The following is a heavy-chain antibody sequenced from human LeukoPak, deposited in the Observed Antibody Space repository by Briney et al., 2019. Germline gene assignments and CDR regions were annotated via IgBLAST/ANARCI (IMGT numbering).Heavy chain of an antibody. D-gene: IGHD2-2*01. Sequence: GGSLRLSCAASGFTFSSYAMHWVRQAPGKGLEWVAVISYDGSNKYYADSVKGRFTISRDNSKNTLYLQMNSLRAEDTAVYYCARGRGYCSSTGCHDHFDYWGQGTLVTVSS. CDR3: ARGRGYCSSTGCHDHFDY. J-gene: IGHJ4*02. CDR1: GFTFSSYA. V-gene: IGHV3-30-3*01. CDR2: ISYDGSNK.